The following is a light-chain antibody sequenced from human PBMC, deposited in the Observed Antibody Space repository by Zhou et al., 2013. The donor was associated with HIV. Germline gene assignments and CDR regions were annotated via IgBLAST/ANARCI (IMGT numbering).Light chain of an antibody. V-gene: IGKV1-39*01. CDR3: QQYKIYPLT. J-gene: IGKJ4*01. CDR2: SAS. CDR1: QSIDSY. Sequence: DIQMTQSPSSLSASVGDRVTISCRASQSIDSYVNWYQQRPGKAPKLLIYSASSLQSGVPSRFSGSGSGTDFTLTINSLQPEDIATYYCQQYKIYPLTFGGGTKVEIK.